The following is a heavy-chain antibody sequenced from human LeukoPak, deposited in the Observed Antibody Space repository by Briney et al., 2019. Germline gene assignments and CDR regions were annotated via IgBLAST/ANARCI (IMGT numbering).Heavy chain of an antibody. J-gene: IGHJ4*02. V-gene: IGHV3-11*01. D-gene: IGHD4-17*01. CDR3: ARDPDYGDPY. Sequence: GGSLRLSCTVSGFTLTDHYMSWFRQSPGRGLEWISWITSGGTTRDYADSVKGRFTISRDNTKNSVYLQMTSLRPDDKAVYYCARDPDYGDPYWGQGTLVTVSS. CDR1: GFTLTDHY. CDR2: ITSGGTTR.